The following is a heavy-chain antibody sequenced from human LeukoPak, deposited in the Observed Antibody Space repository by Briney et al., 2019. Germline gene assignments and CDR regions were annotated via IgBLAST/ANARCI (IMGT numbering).Heavy chain of an antibody. CDR1: GFTFSNYA. D-gene: IGHD3-16*01. V-gene: IGHV3-23*01. J-gene: IGHJ4*02. CDR2: ISGSGGST. Sequence: GGSLRLFCAASGFTFSNYAMNWVRQAPGKGLEWVSGISGSGGSTFYADSVKGRFTVSRDSSKNTLYLQMNSLRAEDTAVYYCARGIGLRPPDYWGQGTLVTVSS. CDR3: ARGIGLRPPDY.